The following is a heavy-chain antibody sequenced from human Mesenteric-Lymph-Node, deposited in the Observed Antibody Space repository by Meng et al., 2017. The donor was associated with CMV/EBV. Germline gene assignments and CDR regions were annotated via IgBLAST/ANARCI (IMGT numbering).Heavy chain of an antibody. J-gene: IGHJ6*02. CDR2: ISYDGISK. D-gene: IGHD4-17*01. CDR3: ARVVTDDYGDYRDYYYYAMDV. CDR1: GFTFSSYA. V-gene: IGHV3-30*04. Sequence: GGSLRLSCAASGFTFSSYAMHWVRQAPGKGLEWVAVISYDGISKYYADSVKGRFTISKDSSKNTLYLQMNSLRAEDTAVYYCARVVTDDYGDYRDYYYYAMDVWGQGTTVTVSS.